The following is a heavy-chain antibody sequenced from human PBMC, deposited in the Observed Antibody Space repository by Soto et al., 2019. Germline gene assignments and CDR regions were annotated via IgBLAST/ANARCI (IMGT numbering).Heavy chain of an antibody. V-gene: IGHV3-23*01. J-gene: IGHJ4*02. CDR1: GFTFSSYA. CDR2: ISGSGGST. Sequence: GGSLRLSCAASGFTFSSYAMSWVRQAPGKGLEWVSAISGSGGSTYYADSVKGRFTISRDNSKNTLYLQMNSLRAEDTAVYYCAKDAGSLITMIVVVITNFDYWGQGTLVTVSS. D-gene: IGHD3-22*01. CDR3: AKDAGSLITMIVVVITNFDY.